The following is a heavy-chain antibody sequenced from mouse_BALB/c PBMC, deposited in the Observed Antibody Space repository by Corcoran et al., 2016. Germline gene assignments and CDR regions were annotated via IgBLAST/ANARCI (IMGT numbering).Heavy chain of an antibody. CDR3: AREPLSTVVAKARDY. CDR2: INPYNDGT. J-gene: IGHJ2*01. D-gene: IGHD1-1*01. CDR1: GYTFTSYV. Sequence: EVQLQQSGPELVKPGASVKMSCKASGYTFTSYVMHWVKQKPGQGLAWIGYINPYNDGTKYNEKFKGKATLTSDKSSSTAYMELSSLTSEDSAVYYCAREPLSTVVAKARDYWGQGTTLTVSS. V-gene: IGHV1S136*01.